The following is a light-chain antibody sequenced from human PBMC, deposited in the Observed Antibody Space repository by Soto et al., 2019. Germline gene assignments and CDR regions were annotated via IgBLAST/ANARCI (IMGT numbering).Light chain of an antibody. V-gene: IGLV4-60*02. CDR3: ETWDSNTRV. J-gene: IGLJ3*02. CDR1: SGHKSYI. Sequence: QSVLTQSSSASASLGSSVKLTCTLSSGHKSYIIAWHQQQPGKAPRFLMKLDGSGNYNKGSGVPDRFSGSSSGADRYLTISNLQFEDEADYYCETWDSNTRVFGGGTKVTVL. CDR2: LDGSGNY.